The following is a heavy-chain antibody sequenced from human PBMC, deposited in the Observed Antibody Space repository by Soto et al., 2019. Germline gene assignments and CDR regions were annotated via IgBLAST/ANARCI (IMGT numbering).Heavy chain of an antibody. D-gene: IGHD6-13*01. J-gene: IGHJ1*01. V-gene: IGHV3-23*01. CDR1: GFDFSAYA. CDR3: SKDLGAAGAFGD. Sequence: EVQLLESGGGLVQPGGSLRLSCAASGFDFSAYAMSWVRQAPGKGLEWVSAITGRGDTTHYADSVQCRFTISRYNSKSTLYLQMTSLRAEVTSVYCCSKDLGAAGAFGDWSQGTLVTVSS. CDR2: ITGRGDTT.